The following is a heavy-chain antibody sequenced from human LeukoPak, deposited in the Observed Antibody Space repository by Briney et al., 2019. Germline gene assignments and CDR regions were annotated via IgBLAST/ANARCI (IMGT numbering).Heavy chain of an antibody. CDR1: GFTFSSYE. CDR3: ARGPIAALYYFDY. J-gene: IGHJ4*02. V-gene: IGHV3-48*03. CDR2: ISSSGSTI. Sequence: GGSLRLSCAASGFTFSSYEMNWVRQAPGKGLEWVSYISSSGSTIYYADSVKGRFTTSRDNAKNSLYLQMNSLRAEDTAVYYCARGPIAALYYFDYWGQGTLVTVSS. D-gene: IGHD6-6*01.